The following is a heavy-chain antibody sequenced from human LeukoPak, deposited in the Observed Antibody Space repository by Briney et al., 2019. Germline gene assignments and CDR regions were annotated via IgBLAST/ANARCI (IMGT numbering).Heavy chain of an antibody. CDR2: IYYSGST. D-gene: IGHD3-10*01. J-gene: IGHJ6*02. V-gene: IGHV4-59*01. CDR1: GGSISSYY. Sequence: SETLSLTCTVSGGSISSYYWSWIRQPPGKGLEWIGYIYYSGSTNYNPSLKSRVTISVDTSKNQFSLKLSSVTAADTAVYYCARGFVRGYYYYGMDVWGQGTTVTVSS. CDR3: ARGFVRGYYYYGMDV.